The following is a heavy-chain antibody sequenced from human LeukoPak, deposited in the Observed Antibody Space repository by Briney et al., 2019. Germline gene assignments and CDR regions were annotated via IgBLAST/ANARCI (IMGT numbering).Heavy chain of an antibody. J-gene: IGHJ3*02. D-gene: IGHD5-18*01. CDR3: ARDLDVDTAMVTGYAFDI. CDR2: IYHSGST. Sequence: SGTLSLTCAVSGGSISSSNWWSWVRQPPGKGLEWIGEIYHSGSTNYNPSLKSRVTISVDKSKNQFSLKLSSVTAADTAVYYCARDLDVDTAMVTGYAFDIWGQGTMVTVSS. CDR1: GGSISSSNW. V-gene: IGHV4-4*02.